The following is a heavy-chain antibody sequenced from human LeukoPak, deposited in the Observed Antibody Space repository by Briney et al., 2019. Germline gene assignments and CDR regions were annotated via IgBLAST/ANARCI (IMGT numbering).Heavy chain of an antibody. Sequence: GASVKVSCKVSGYTLTELSMHWVRQAPGKGLEWVGGFDPEDGETIYAQKFQGRVTMTEDTSTDTAYMELSSLRSEDTAVYYCATDSEPYSPFDYWGQGTLVTVSS. V-gene: IGHV1-24*01. CDR2: FDPEDGET. CDR1: GYTLTELS. CDR3: ATDSEPYSPFDY. D-gene: IGHD2-15*01. J-gene: IGHJ4*02.